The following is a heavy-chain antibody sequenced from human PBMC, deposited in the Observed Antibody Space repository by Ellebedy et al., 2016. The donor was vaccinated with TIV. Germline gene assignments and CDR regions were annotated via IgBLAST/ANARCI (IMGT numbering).Heavy chain of an antibody. D-gene: IGHD2-21*02. CDR3: ARDRVTTTGTFWYFDL. V-gene: IGHV3-72*01. J-gene: IGHJ2*01. CDR1: GFTFSDHY. Sequence: GESLKISXAASGFTFSDHYMDWVRQAPGKGLEWVGRTRNKANSYTTEYAASVKGRFTISRDDSKNSLYLQMNSLKTEDTAVYYCARDRVTTTGTFWYFDLWGRGTLVTVSS. CDR2: TRNKANSYTT.